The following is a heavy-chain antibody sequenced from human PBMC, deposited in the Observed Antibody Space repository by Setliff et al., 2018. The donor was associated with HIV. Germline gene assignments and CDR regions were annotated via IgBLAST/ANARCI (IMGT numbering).Heavy chain of an antibody. CDR3: ARRVGVSIFGAPNQYYYMDV. CDR1: GESISSHD. D-gene: IGHD3-3*01. V-gene: IGHV4-59*11. CDR2: ISYDGIT. J-gene: IGHJ6*03. Sequence: SETLSLTCTVSGESISSHDWTWIRQPPGKGLEWIGHISYDGITNYNPSIKSRVTISVDTSKNQLSLRLTSVTGADTAIFYCARRVGVSIFGAPNQYYYMDVWGKGTTVTVS.